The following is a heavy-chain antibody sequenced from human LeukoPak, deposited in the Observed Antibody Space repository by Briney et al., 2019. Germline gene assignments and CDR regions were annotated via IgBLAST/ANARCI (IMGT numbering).Heavy chain of an antibody. D-gene: IGHD2-21*01. J-gene: IGHJ4*02. CDR3: AKAPVTSCRGAYCYPFDS. Sequence: GGSLRLSCVASGFTFSSYEMNWVRQAPGKGLEWVSAISGSGGSTYYADSVKGRFTISRDNSKNTLYLQMNSLRAEDTAVYYCAKAPVTSCRGAYCYPFDSWGQGTLVTVSS. CDR2: ISGSGGST. V-gene: IGHV3-23*01. CDR1: GFTFSSYE.